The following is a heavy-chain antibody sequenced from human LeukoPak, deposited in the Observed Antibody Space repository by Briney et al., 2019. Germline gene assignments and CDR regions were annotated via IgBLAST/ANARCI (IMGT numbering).Heavy chain of an antibody. Sequence: GESLKISCKGSAYSFTSYWIGWVRQMPGKGLEWMGIIYPGDSDTRYSPSFQGQVTISADKSISTAYLQWSSLKASDTAMYYCARPGYCSGGSCYWDYWGQGTLVTVSS. J-gene: IGHJ4*02. V-gene: IGHV5-51*01. CDR3: ARPGYCSGGSCYWDY. D-gene: IGHD2-15*01. CDR2: IYPGDSDT. CDR1: AYSFTSYW.